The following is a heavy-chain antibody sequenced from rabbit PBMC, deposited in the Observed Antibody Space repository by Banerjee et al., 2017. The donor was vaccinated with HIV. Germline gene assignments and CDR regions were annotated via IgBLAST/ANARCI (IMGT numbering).Heavy chain of an antibody. D-gene: IGHD1-1*01. CDR1: GFSFSSGND. CDR2: IYPDYGST. J-gene: IGHJ4*01. CDR3: ARKLSSAYWAGDL. Sequence: QSLEESGGDLVKPGASLTLTCTASGFSFSSGNDMCWVRQAPGKGLEWIAYIYPDYGSTDYASWVNGRFTISKTSSTTVTLQMTSLTAADTATYFCARKLSSAYWAGDLWGPGTLVTVS. V-gene: IGHV1S40*01.